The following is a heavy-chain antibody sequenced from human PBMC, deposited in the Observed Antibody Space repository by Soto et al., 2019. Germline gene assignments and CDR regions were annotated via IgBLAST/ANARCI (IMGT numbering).Heavy chain of an antibody. Sequence: ASVKVSCKASGYTFTSYYMHWVRQAPGQGLERMGIINPSGGSTSYAQKFQGRVTMTRDTSTSTVYMELSSLRSEDTAVYYCARVGSGSYHYYYYGMDVWGQGTTVTVSS. CDR1: GYTFTSYY. CDR3: ARVGSGSYHYYYYGMDV. CDR2: INPSGGST. D-gene: IGHD1-26*01. J-gene: IGHJ6*02. V-gene: IGHV1-46*01.